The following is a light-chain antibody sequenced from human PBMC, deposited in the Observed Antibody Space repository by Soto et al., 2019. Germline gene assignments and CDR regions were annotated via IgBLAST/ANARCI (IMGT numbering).Light chain of an antibody. J-gene: IGLJ1*01. CDR3: LLSYNGPYV. V-gene: IGLV7-46*01. Sequence: QAVVTQEPSLTVSPGGTVTLTCGPSTGAVTNGHYPYWFQQKPGQAPRTLIYDTTNRRSWTPARFSGSLLGGKAALTLSGAQPEDEAEYYCLLSYNGPYVFGTGTKVTVL. CDR2: DTT. CDR1: TGAVTNGHY.